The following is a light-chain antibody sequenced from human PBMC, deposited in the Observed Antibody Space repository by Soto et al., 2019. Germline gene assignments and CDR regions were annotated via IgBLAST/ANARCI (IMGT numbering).Light chain of an antibody. CDR1: QSVRSTY. J-gene: IGKJ1*01. Sequence: EIVLAQSPGTLSLSPGERATLSCRASQSVRSTYLAWYQQKPGQAPRLVIYGASSRATGIPDRFSGSGSGTDFNLTIGRLEPEDFAVYYCQQYGSSPQTFGQGTKVDIK. V-gene: IGKV3-20*01. CDR2: GAS. CDR3: QQYGSSPQT.